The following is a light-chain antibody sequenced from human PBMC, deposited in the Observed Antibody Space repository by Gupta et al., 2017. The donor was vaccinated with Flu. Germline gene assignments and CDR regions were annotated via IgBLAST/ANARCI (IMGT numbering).Light chain of an antibody. CDR1: SSDDGSYNL. CDR2: EGS. Sequence: QSALTQPASVSGSPGQSITISCTGTSSDDGSYNLVSWYQQHPGKAPKLMIYEGSKRPSGVSNRFSGSKSGNTASLTISGLQAEDEADYYCCSYAGSSTSLYVFGTGTKVTVL. J-gene: IGLJ1*01. V-gene: IGLV2-23*01. CDR3: CSYAGSSTSLYV.